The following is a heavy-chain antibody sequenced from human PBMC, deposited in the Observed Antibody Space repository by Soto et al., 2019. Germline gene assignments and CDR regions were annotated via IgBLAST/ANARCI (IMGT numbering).Heavy chain of an antibody. V-gene: IGHV3-23*01. J-gene: IGHJ5*02. D-gene: IGHD3-10*01. CDR1: GFTFNSHA. CDR2: ISGSSGGT. Sequence: GGSLRLSCAASGFTFNSHAMNWVRQAPGKGLEWVSSISGSSGGTYYADSVKGRFTISRDNSKNTLYLQMNSLRAEDTALYYCARDDIPMGRKWFDPWGQGTLVTVSS. CDR3: ARDDIPMGRKWFDP.